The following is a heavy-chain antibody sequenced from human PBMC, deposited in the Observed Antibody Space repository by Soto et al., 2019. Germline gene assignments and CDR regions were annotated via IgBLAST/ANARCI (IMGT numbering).Heavy chain of an antibody. CDR3: ARGIAVAGLFDY. CDR1: GFSLSTSGMC. J-gene: IGHJ4*02. CDR2: IDWDDDK. D-gene: IGHD6-19*01. Sequence: SGPTLVNPTQTLTLTCTFSGFSLSTSGMCVSWIRQPPGKALEWPARIDWDDDKYYSTSLKTRLTISKDTSKNQVVLTMTNMDPVDTATYYCARGIAVAGLFDYWGQGTLVTVSS. V-gene: IGHV2-70*11.